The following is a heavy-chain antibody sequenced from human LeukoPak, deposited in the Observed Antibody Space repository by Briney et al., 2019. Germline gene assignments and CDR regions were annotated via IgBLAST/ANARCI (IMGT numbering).Heavy chain of an antibody. Sequence: PGGSLRLSCAASGFTFSTYWMHWVRQAPGKGLVWVSRINSDGISTSYADSVKGRFTTSRDNAKNTLSLQMNSLRAEDTAVYYCARESACSGGSCYSVPNGGNFDYWGQGTLVTVSS. CDR2: INSDGIST. D-gene: IGHD2-15*01. CDR1: GFTFSTYW. J-gene: IGHJ4*02. CDR3: ARESACSGGSCYSVPNGGNFDY. V-gene: IGHV3-74*01.